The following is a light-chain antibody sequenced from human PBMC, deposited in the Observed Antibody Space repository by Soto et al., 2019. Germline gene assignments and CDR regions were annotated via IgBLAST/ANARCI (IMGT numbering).Light chain of an antibody. CDR3: QQRSSWPRT. CDR1: QCVDSH. Sequence: EIVLTQSPATLSLSPGKRATLSCRASQCVDSHLLWYQQKPGQAPRLLIYDASNRATGIPARFSGSGSGTDFTLTISSLEPEDFAVYYCQQRSSWPRTFGQGTKVEIK. CDR2: DAS. J-gene: IGKJ1*01. V-gene: IGKV3-11*01.